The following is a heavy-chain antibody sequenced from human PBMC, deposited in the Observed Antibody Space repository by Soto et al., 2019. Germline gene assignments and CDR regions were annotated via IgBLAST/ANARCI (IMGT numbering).Heavy chain of an antibody. D-gene: IGHD2-15*01. CDR1: GFTFISYG. CDR2: MSYDGRDK. J-gene: IGHJ4*02. CDR3: AKARSGSWHEGYYFDN. Sequence: QVQLVESGGGVVQPGRSLRLSCAASGFTFISYGMHWVRQAPGKGLEWLAVMSYDGRDKYYADSVRFRFTISRDNSKNTVYLQLNSLRVEDTAVYYCAKARSGSWHEGYYFDNWGQGTLVTVSS. V-gene: IGHV3-30*18.